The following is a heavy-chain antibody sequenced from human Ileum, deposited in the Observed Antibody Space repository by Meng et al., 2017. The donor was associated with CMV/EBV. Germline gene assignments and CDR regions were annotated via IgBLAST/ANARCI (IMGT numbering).Heavy chain of an antibody. D-gene: IGHD5-12*01. CDR3: ARASPGYGGFPD. Sequence: EVQLVESGGGLIQTGESRRLSCAASGFTVSGNHMSWVRQAPWKGLEWVSDINSDGYTSYIDSVKGRFTISRDNSKNTVYFQMNSLRAEDTAIYYCARASPGYGGFPDWGQGTLVTVSS. J-gene: IGHJ4*02. V-gene: IGHV3-53*01. CDR1: GFTVSGNH. CDR2: INSDGYT.